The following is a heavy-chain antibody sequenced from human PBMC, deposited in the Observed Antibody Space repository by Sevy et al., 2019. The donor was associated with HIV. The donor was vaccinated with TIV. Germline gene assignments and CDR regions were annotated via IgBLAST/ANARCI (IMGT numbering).Heavy chain of an antibody. CDR3: ARVSRTMDIVVVPAARRSYYYYGMDV. CDR2: ISSSSSYI. Sequence: GGSLRLSCAASGFTFSSYSMNWVRQAPGKGLEWVSSISSSSSYIYYADSVKGRLTISRDNAKNSPYLQMNSMRAEDTAVDYRARVSRTMDIVVVPAARRSYYYYGMDVWGQGTTVTVSS. V-gene: IGHV3-21*01. CDR1: GFTFSSYS. D-gene: IGHD2-2*03. J-gene: IGHJ6*02.